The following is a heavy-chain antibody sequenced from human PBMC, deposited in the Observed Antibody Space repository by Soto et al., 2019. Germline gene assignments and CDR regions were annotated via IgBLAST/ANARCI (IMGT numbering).Heavy chain of an antibody. CDR2: IIPLFGTA. CDR3: ARPKGPYSSGYSYFDF. V-gene: IGHV1-69*01. CDR1: GGTFSTYA. Sequence: QVQLEQSGAEVKQPGSSVRVSCKTSGGTFSTYAINWVRQAPGQGLEWMGAIIPLFGTADYSQKFQGRVTITADESTSTAYMELSSLRSDDTAVYFCARPKGPYSSGYSYFDFWGQGTLVTVSS. D-gene: IGHD6-19*01. J-gene: IGHJ4*02.